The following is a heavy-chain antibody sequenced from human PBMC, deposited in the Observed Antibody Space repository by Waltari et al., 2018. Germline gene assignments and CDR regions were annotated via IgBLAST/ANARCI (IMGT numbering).Heavy chain of an antibody. D-gene: IGHD3-9*01. V-gene: IGHV3-30*03. CDR1: GFTVSSNY. CDR2: LSSGRGEE. CDR3: ARDLFGKDGWHDPLTGYTRFSQYYPMDV. Sequence: VQLVESGGGLVQPGGSLRLSCAASGFTVSSNYMSWVRQPPCKGLEWVAGLSSGRGEEKYADSVEGRFTISRDPPKNTLSLLMNSLTTDDTATYYCARDLFGKDGWHDPLTGYTRFSQYYPMDVWGQGTSVTVSS. J-gene: IGHJ6*02.